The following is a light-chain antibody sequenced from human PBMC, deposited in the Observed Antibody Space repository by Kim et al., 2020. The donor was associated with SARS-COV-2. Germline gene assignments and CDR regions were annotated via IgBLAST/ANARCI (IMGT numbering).Light chain of an antibody. Sequence: LSQGEGATLSCRASQSVSRIYLAWYQQRLGQAPRLLIYGTSSRATGIPDRFSGSGSGTDFTLTISRLEPEDFAVYYCQQYSNSLGTFGQGTKLEI. CDR3: QQYSNSLGT. V-gene: IGKV3-20*01. CDR1: QSVSRIY. CDR2: GTS. J-gene: IGKJ2*02.